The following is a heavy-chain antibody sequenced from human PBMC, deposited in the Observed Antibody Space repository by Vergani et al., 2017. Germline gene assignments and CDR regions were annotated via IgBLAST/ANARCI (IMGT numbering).Heavy chain of an antibody. Sequence: QVQLVESGGGVVQPGRSLRLSCAASGFTFSSYGMHWVRQAPGKGLEWVAVIWYDGSNKYYADSVKGRFTISRDNSKNTLYLQMNSLRAEDTAVYYCARDAYCGGDCWRYFDLWGRGTLVTVSS. D-gene: IGHD2-21*02. CDR2: IWYDGSNK. V-gene: IGHV3-33*01. CDR1: GFTFSSYG. CDR3: ARDAYCGGDCWRYFDL. J-gene: IGHJ2*01.